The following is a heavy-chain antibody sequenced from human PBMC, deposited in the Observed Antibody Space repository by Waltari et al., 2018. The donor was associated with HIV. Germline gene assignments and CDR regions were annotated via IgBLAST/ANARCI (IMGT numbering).Heavy chain of an antibody. D-gene: IGHD6-19*01. CDR3: ARGPSSGWSWFDP. CDR2: IGSLQNFI. J-gene: IGHJ5*02. Sequence: EVRLLESGGGLVRPGGSLRLSCGASGCRSRDYNMNWVRQGPGKGLEWVASIGSLQNFIHYADSVKGRFTVSRDNAKNSLYLQMNSLTAEDTAVYYCARGPSSGWSWFDPWGQGTLVTVSS. CDR1: GCRSRDYN. V-gene: IGHV3-21*01.